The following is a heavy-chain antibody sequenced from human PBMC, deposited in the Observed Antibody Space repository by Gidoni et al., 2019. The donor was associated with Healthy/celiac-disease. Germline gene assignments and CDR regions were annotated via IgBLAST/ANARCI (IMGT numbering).Heavy chain of an antibody. CDR1: GFTFSSYA. J-gene: IGHJ4*02. D-gene: IGHD5-18*01. V-gene: IGHV3-23*01. Sequence: EVQLLESGGGLVQPGGSLSLSCSASGFTFSSYAMSWVRQAPGKGLEWVSAISGSGGSTYYADSVKGRFTISRDNSKNTLYLQMNSLRAEDTAVYYCAKVTTNTAMGSPFDYWGQGTLVTVSS. CDR3: AKVTTNTAMGSPFDY. CDR2: ISGSGGST.